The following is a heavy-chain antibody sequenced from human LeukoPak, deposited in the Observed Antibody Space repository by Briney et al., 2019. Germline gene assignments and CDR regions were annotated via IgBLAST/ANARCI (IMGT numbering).Heavy chain of an antibody. CDR2: ISSSGSTI. CDR1: GFTFSSYE. CDR3: SKVSTTVTFNSWFDP. J-gene: IGHJ5*02. V-gene: IGHV3-48*03. D-gene: IGHD4-17*01. Sequence: PGGSLRLSCAASGFTFSSYEMNWVRQAPGKGLEWVSYISSSGSTIYYADSVKGRFTISRDNSKNTLYLEMNSLRAEDTALYYCSKVSTTVTFNSWFDPWGPRTLVTVSS.